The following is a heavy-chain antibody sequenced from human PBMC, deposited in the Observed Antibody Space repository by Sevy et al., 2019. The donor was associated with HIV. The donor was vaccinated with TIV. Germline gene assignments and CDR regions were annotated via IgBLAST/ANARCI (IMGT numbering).Heavy chain of an antibody. CDR2: INHSGST. CDR3: ARGGGWLRRDAFDI. Sequence: SETLSLTCAVYGGSFSGHYWSWIRQPPGKGLEWIGEINHSGSTNYNPSLKSRVTISVDTSKNQFSLKLSSVTAADTAVYYGARGGGWLRRDAFDIWGQGTMVTVSS. V-gene: IGHV4-34*01. D-gene: IGHD5-12*01. CDR1: GGSFSGHY. J-gene: IGHJ3*02.